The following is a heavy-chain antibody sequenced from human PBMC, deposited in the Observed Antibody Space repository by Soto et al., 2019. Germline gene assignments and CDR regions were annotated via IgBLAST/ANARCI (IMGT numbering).Heavy chain of an antibody. J-gene: IGHJ6*02. CDR3: ARERTTISMDV. V-gene: IGHV1-8*01. CDR2: MNPNSGNT. CDR1: GYTFTSYD. D-gene: IGHD3-9*01. Sequence: QVQLVQSGAEVKKPGASVKVSCKASGYTFTSYDINWVRQATGQGLEWMGWMNPNSGNTGYAQKFQGSVTKNRNTSISTAYMELSNLRSEDTDVYYGARERTTISMDVWGQGTTVTVSS.